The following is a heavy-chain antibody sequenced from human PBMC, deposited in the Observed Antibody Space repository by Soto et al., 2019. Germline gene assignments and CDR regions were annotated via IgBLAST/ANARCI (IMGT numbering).Heavy chain of an antibody. V-gene: IGHV3-15*01. CDR1: GFAFNIAW. Sequence: GGSLRLSCAASGFAFNIAWMSWVRLTPGKGLEWVGRIRNKTDGGTTDYPTPVRGRFTVSRDDSRNTLYLQMDSLKTEDTAVYYCTTDPYYDFWSGYQFDYWGQGALVTVSS. CDR2: IRNKTDGGTT. CDR3: TTDPYYDFWSGYQFDY. D-gene: IGHD3-3*01. J-gene: IGHJ4*02.